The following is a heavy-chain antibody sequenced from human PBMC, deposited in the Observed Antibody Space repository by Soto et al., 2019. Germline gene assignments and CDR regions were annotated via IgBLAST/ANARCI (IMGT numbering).Heavy chain of an antibody. V-gene: IGHV1-2*02. D-gene: IGHD6-25*01. CDR2: INANNGGA. J-gene: IGHJ5*02. CDR1: GYTFTDYH. CDR3: AREGGSETLQPSYNWFDT. Sequence: ASVKVSCKASGYTFTDYHIHWVRQAPGQGLEFMGWINANNGGAGSAQQFQGRVTVTRDTSITTVYMELSNLRSDDTAVYYCAREGGSETLQPSYNWFDTWGLGTLVTVSS.